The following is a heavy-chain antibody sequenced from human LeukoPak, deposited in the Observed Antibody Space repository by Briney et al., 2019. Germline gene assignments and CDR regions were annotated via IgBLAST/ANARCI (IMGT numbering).Heavy chain of an antibody. CDR3: TRDFGWQQFDY. D-gene: IGHD5-24*01. J-gene: IGHJ4*02. CDR1: GFTFSSAW. V-gene: IGHV3-7*01. CDR2: INGDGSER. Sequence: GGSLRLSCAASGFTFSSAWVTWVRQAPGKGPEWVANINGDGSERYYVASVKGRFTISRDNAKNSLYLQMNSLRAEDTAVYYCTRDFGWQQFDYWGQGTLVTVSS.